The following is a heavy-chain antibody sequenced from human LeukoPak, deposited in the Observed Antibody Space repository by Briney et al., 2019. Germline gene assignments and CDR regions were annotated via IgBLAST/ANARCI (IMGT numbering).Heavy chain of an antibody. CDR2: IHYSGST. J-gene: IGHJ5*02. Sequence: SETLSLTCTVSGGSISSYYWTWIRQPPGKGLEWIGYIHYSGSTNYNPSLKSRVTTSVDTSKNQFSLKLSSVTAADTAVYYCARGPPGGRFDPWGQGTLVTVSS. V-gene: IGHV4-59*01. D-gene: IGHD3-10*01. CDR3: ARGPPGGRFDP. CDR1: GGSISSYY.